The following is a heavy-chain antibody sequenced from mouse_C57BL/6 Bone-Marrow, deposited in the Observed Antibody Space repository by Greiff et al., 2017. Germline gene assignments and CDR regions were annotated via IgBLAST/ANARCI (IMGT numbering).Heavy chain of an antibody. D-gene: IGHD2-4*01. V-gene: IGHV1-81*01. CDR3: ARGDYDWFAY. J-gene: IGHJ3*01. CDR2: IYPRSGNT. Sequence: QVQLQQSGAELARPGASVKLSCTASGYTFTSYGISWVKQRTGQGLEWIGEIYPRSGNTYYNEKFKGKATLTADKSSSTAYMELRSLTSEDSAVYFCARGDYDWFAYWGQGTLVTVSA. CDR1: GYTFTSYG.